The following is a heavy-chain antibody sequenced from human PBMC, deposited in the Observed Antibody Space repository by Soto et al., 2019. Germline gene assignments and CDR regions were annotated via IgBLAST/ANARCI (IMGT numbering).Heavy chain of an antibody. CDR2: IIPIIGTT. D-gene: IGHD3-16*01. J-gene: IGHJ6*02. Sequence: QVQLVQSGAEVKNPGSSVNVSCKSSGGTFSTYTITWVRQAPGQGLEWMGRIIPIIGTTNYAQEFQGRVTITADKSTSTAYMELSSLRSEDTAVFYCARGGGMAGYYHSYGLDVWGQGTTVIVSS. V-gene: IGHV1-69*08. CDR3: ARGGGMAGYYHSYGLDV. CDR1: GGTFSTYT.